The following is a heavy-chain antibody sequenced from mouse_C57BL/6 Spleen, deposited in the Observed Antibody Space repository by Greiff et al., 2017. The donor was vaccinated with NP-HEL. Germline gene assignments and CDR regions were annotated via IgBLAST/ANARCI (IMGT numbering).Heavy chain of an antibody. CDR3: ARWYDYDKVDY. V-gene: IGHV1-55*01. Sequence: QVQLKESGAELVKPGASVKMSCKASGYTFTSYWITWVKQRPGQGLEWIGDIYPGSGSTNYNEKFKSKATLTVDTSSSTAYMQLSSLTSEDSAVYYCARWYDYDKVDYWGQGTTLTVSS. CDR2: IYPGSGST. CDR1: GYTFTSYW. D-gene: IGHD2-4*01. J-gene: IGHJ2*01.